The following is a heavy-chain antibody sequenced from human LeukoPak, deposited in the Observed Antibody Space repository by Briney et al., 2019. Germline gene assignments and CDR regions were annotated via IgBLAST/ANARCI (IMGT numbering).Heavy chain of an antibody. CDR2: ISGYNGNT. J-gene: IGHJ3*02. CDR3: ARQSVVLSRSPDDAFDI. D-gene: IGHD2-21*01. CDR1: GYTFSNYG. V-gene: IGHV1-18*04. Sequence: APVKVSCKASGYTFSNYGITWVRQVPGQGLECKGWISGYNGNTNYERKFHGRVTMTIDKSTTTAYMELSSLASDDTGVYYCARQSVVLSRSPDDAFDIWGQGTRVIVSS.